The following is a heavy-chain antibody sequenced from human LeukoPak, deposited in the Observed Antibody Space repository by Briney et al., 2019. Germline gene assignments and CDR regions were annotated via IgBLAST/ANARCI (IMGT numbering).Heavy chain of an antibody. D-gene: IGHD3-22*01. V-gene: IGHV6-1*01. CDR3: ARDQKINYYDSSGYYY. CDR1: GDSVSSNSAA. Sequence: SQTLSLTCAISGDSVSSNSAAWNWIRQSPSRGLEWLGRTYYRSKWYNDYAVSVKSRITIDPDTSKNQFSLQLNSVTPEDTAVYYCARDQKINYYDSSGYYYWGQGTLVTVSS. J-gene: IGHJ4*02. CDR2: TYYRSKWYN.